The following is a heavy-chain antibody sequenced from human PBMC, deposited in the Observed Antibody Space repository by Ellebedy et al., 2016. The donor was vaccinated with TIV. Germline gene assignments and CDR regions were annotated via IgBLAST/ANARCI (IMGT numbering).Heavy chain of an antibody. J-gene: IGHJ4*02. CDR2: INPNSGGT. CDR3: ARGPYGSGSGPGY. CDR1: GYTFTSYD. Sequence: ASVKVSCXASGYTFTSYDINWVRQAPGQGLEWMGWINPNSGGTNYAQKFQGRVTMTRDTSISTAYMELSRLRSDDTAVYYCARGPYGSGSGPGYWGQGTLVTVSS. D-gene: IGHD3-10*01. V-gene: IGHV1-2*02.